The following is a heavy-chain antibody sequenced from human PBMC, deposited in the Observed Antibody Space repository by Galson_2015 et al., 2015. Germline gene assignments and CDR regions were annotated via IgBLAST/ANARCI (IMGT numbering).Heavy chain of an antibody. CDR2: INPNSGGT. V-gene: IGHV1-2*06. J-gene: IGHJ4*02. CDR1: GYTFTGYY. D-gene: IGHD3-10*01. CDR3: ARDQSITMVQGADPAYDY. Sequence: SVKVSCKASGYTFTGYYMHWVRQAPGQGLEWMGRINPNSGGTNYAQKFQGRVTMTRDTSISTAYMELSRLRSDDTAVYYCARDQSITMVQGADPAYDYWGQGTLVTVSS.